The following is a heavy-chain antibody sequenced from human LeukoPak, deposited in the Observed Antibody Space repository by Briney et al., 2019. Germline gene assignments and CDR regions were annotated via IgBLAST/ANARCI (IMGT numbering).Heavy chain of an antibody. CDR3: ARATVEMATFDAFDI. Sequence: PGRSLRLSCAASGFTFSSYSMNWVRQAPGKGLEWVSSISSSSSYIYYADSVKGRFTISRDNAKNSLYLQMNSLRAEDTAVYYCARATVEMATFDAFDIWGQGTMVTVSS. V-gene: IGHV3-21*01. CDR1: GFTFSSYS. J-gene: IGHJ3*02. D-gene: IGHD5-24*01. CDR2: ISSSSSYI.